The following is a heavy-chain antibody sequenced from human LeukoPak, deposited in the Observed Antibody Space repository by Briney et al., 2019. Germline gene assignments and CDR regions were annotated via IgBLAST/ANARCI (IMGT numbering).Heavy chain of an antibody. V-gene: IGHV4-4*07. J-gene: IGHJ4*02. CDR2: IFTTGDT. Sequence: SKTLSLTCTVSGGPPSSFYWSWIRQPAGKGLEWIGRIFTTGDTDYNPSLKSPVTMSVDTSKNQFSLKLTSVTAADTAVYYCATSFYYDSSGYYYAIAYWGQGILVTVSS. D-gene: IGHD3-22*01. CDR3: ATSFYYDSSGYYYAIAY. CDR1: GGPPSSFY.